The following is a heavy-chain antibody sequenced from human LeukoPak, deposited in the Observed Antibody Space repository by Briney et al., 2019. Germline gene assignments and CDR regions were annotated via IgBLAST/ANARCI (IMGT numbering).Heavy chain of an antibody. CDR1: GFTFDDYA. Sequence: PGRSLRLSCAASGFTFDDYAMHWVRQVPGKGLEWVSGISWNSGSIEYAGSLKGRFTVSRDNGKNSLYLQMNSLRAEDTAMYYCARPIAAAGTGWYFDLWGRGTLVTVSS. CDR2: ISWNSGSI. V-gene: IGHV3-9*01. CDR3: ARPIAAAGTGWYFDL. J-gene: IGHJ2*01. D-gene: IGHD6-13*01.